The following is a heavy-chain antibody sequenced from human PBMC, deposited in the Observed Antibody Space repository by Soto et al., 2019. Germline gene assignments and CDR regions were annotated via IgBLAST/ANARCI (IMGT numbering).Heavy chain of an antibody. V-gene: IGHV1-3*01. CDR2: INAGNGNT. J-gene: IGHJ4*02. CDR3: AREPGYSYGYN. D-gene: IGHD5-18*01. CDR1: GYTFTSYG. Sequence: ASVKVSCKASGYTFTSYGISWVRQAPGQGLEWMGWINAGNGNTKYSQKFQGRVTITRDTSASTAYMELSSLRSEDTAVYYCAREPGYSYGYNWGQGTLVTVSS.